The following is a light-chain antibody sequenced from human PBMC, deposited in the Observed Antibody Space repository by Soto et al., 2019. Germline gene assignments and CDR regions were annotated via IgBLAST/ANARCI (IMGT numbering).Light chain of an antibody. J-gene: IGKJ3*01. CDR1: QNVSTY. CDR3: QQRTNWLT. Sequence: EIVLTQSPATLSLSPGERATLSCRASQNVSTYLAWYQQKPGQAPRLLIYDASNRATGIPARFSGSGSGTDFTLTISSLVPEDFAVYYCQQRTNWLTFGPGTKVDIK. CDR2: DAS. V-gene: IGKV3-11*01.